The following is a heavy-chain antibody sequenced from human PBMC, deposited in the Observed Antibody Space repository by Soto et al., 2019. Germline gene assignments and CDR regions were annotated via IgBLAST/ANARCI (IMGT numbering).Heavy chain of an antibody. Sequence: ASVKVSCKASGYTFTSYGISWVRQAPGQGLEWMGWISAYNGSTNYAQKLQGRVTMTTDTSTSTAYMELRSLRSDDTAVYYCARDRQWLVRSNWFDPWGQGTLVTVSS. V-gene: IGHV1-18*01. CDR2: ISAYNGST. D-gene: IGHD6-19*01. J-gene: IGHJ5*02. CDR3: ARDRQWLVRSNWFDP. CDR1: GYTFTSYG.